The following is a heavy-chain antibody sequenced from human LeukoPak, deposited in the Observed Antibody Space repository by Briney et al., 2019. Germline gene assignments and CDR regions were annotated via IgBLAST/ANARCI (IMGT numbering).Heavy chain of an antibody. D-gene: IGHD3-10*01. CDR2: IYTSGST. J-gene: IGHJ4*02. V-gene: IGHV4-4*07. CDR1: GGSISSYY. Sequence: SETLSLTCTVSGGSISSYYWSWIRQPAGKGLKWIGRIYTSGSTNYNPSLKSRVTMSVDTSKNQFSLKLSSVTAADTAVYYCARSMHITMVRGVIINPSYYFDYWGQGTLVTVSS. CDR3: ARSMHITMVRGVIINPSYYFDY.